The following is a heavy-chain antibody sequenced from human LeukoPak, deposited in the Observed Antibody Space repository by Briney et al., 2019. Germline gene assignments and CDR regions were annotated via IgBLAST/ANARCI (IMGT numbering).Heavy chain of an antibody. CDR1: GYTFTSYD. CDR3: ARGPEAYCSGGSCYSGGDDAFDI. J-gene: IGHJ3*02. CDR2: MNPNRSNT. Sequence: ASVKLSCKASGYTFTSYDINWVRQTNGQGFERMEWMNPNRSNTGYAQKFQGRVTITRNTSISTAYMELSSLRSEDTAVYYCARGPEAYCSGGSCYSGGDDAFDIWGQGTMVTVSS. D-gene: IGHD2-15*01. V-gene: IGHV1-8*03.